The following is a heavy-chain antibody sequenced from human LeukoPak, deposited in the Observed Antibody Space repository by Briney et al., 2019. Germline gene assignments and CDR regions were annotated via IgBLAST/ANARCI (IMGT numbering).Heavy chain of an antibody. J-gene: IGHJ4*02. CDR3: ARDRYYYGSGNYRLFDY. V-gene: IGHV4-34*01. CDR2: INHSGST. Sequence: SETLSLTCAVYGGSFSGYYWSWIRQPPGKGLEWIGEINHSGSTNCNPSLKSRVTMSVDTSKNQFSLKLSSVTAADTAVYYCARDRYYYGSGNYRLFDYWGQGTLVTVSS. D-gene: IGHD3-10*01. CDR1: GGSFSGYY.